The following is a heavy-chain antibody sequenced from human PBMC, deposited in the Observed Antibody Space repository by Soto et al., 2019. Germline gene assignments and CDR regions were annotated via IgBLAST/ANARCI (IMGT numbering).Heavy chain of an antibody. Sequence: ITLKESGPTLVRPTQPLTLTCTFSGFSLSTSGLGVGWIRQPPGKALEWLALIYWNDDKRYSPSLKARLTITKDTSKNQVVLTMTNMDPVDTATYYCAHRPSGWYLFDYWGQGTLVTVSS. J-gene: IGHJ4*02. CDR1: GFSLSTSGLG. CDR2: IYWNDDK. D-gene: IGHD6-19*01. CDR3: AHRPSGWYLFDY. V-gene: IGHV2-5*01.